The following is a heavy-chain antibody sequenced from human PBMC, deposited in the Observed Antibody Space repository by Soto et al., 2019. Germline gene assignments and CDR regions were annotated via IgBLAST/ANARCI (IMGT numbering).Heavy chain of an antibody. V-gene: IGHV4-34*01. Sequence: SETLSLTCAVYGGSFSGYYWSWIRQPPGKGLEWIGEINHSGSTNYNPSLKSRVTISVDTSKNQFSLKLSSVTAADTAVYYCARGQGDRYGDYALDYWGQGTLVTVSS. D-gene: IGHD4-17*01. J-gene: IGHJ4*02. CDR1: GGSFSGYY. CDR2: INHSGST. CDR3: ARGQGDRYGDYALDY.